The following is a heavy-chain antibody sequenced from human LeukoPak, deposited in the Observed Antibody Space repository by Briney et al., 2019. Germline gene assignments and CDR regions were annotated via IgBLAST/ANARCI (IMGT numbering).Heavy chain of an antibody. CDR1: GGSITSHY. V-gene: IGHV4-59*08. D-gene: IGHD3-10*01. J-gene: IGHJ4*02. CDR3: TSASYYAIDN. Sequence: SETLSLTCCVSGGSITSHYWNWIRQPPGKGLERIGYFYYSGSTNSNPSLKTRVTMSVDTSKNQVSLKLRSVTAADTAVYFCTSASYYAIDNWGQGTLVTVSS. CDR2: FYYSGST.